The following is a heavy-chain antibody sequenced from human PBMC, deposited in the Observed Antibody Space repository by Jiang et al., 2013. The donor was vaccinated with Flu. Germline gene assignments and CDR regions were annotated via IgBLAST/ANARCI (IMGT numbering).Heavy chain of an antibody. J-gene: IGHJ5*02. CDR1: GYTFTGYY. V-gene: IGHV1-2*02. CDR2: INPNSGGT. D-gene: IGHD2-2*01. Sequence: KKPGASVKVSCKASGYTFTGYYMHWVRQAPGQGLEWMGWINPNSGGTNYAQKFQGRVTMTRDTSISTAYMELSRLRSDDTAVYYCARDIVVVPAAPPRGFDPWGQGTLVTVSS. CDR3: ARDIVVVPAAPPRGFDP.